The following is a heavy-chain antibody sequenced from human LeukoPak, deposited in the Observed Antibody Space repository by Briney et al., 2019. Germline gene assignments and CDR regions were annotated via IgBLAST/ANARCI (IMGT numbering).Heavy chain of an antibody. V-gene: IGHV1-2*02. CDR3: ARAYPTYYYDSSGYYFDY. D-gene: IGHD3-22*01. CDR2: INPNSGGT. J-gene: IGHJ4*02. CDR1: GYTFTGYY. Sequence: ASVKVSCKASGYTFTGYYVHWVRQAPGQGLEWMGWINPNSGGTNYAQKFQGRVTMTRGTSISTAYTELSRLRSDDTAVYYCARAYPTYYYDSSGYYFDYWGQGTLVTVSS.